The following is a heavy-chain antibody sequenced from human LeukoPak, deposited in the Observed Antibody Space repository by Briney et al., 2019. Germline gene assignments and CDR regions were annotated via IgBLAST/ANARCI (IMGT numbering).Heavy chain of an antibody. D-gene: IGHD3-16*01. CDR2: ISSNGGST. CDR1: GFTFSTFL. CDR3: ARVGGIKLTDYFFDS. V-gene: IGHV3-64*01. J-gene: IGHJ4*02. Sequence: GGPLRFSCAASGFTFSTFLMYWVRQAPGKGLEYFSSISSNGGSTYYANSVKGRFTISRDNSKNTLYLQMGSLRAEDMAVYYCARVGGIKLTDYFFDSWGQGTLVIVSS.